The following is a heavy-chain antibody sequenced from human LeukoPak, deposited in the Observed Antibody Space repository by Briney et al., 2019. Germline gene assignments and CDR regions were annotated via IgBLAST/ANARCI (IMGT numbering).Heavy chain of an antibody. Sequence: GGSLRLSCAASGFTVSSNYMSWVRQAPGKGLEWVSVIYSGGSTYYADSVKGRFTISRDNSKNTLYLQMNSLRAEDTAVYYCAKDARLYCSGGSCYGIDVWGQGTTVTVSS. V-gene: IGHV3-53*01. CDR3: AKDARLYCSGGSCYGIDV. D-gene: IGHD2-15*01. CDR1: GFTVSSNY. J-gene: IGHJ6*02. CDR2: IYSGGST.